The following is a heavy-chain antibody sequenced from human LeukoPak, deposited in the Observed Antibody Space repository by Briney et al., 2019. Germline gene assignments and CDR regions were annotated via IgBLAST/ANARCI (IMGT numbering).Heavy chain of an antibody. CDR3: AGTYYYDSSGPSDAFDI. CDR1: GGSISSGDYH. Sequence: SETLSLTCTISGGSISSGDYHWNWIRQPPGRGLEWIGYISYSGNTYYNPSLKSRVTISVDTSKNQFSLKLSSVTAADTAVYYCAGTYYYDSSGPSDAFDIWGQGTMVTVSS. J-gene: IGHJ3*02. V-gene: IGHV4-30-4*01. CDR2: ISYSGNT. D-gene: IGHD3-22*01.